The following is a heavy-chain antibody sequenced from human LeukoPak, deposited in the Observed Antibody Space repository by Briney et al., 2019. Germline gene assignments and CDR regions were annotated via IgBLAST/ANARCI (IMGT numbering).Heavy chain of an antibody. Sequence: ASVKVSCKASGYTFTSYGISWVRRAPGQGLEWMGWISPYNGNTNYAQKLQGRVTMTTDTSTSTAYMDLRSLRSEDTAVYYCAGVGPHYGDYPFDYWGQGTLVTVSS. J-gene: IGHJ4*02. CDR3: AGVGPHYGDYPFDY. D-gene: IGHD4-17*01. CDR1: GYTFTSYG. CDR2: ISPYNGNT. V-gene: IGHV1-18*01.